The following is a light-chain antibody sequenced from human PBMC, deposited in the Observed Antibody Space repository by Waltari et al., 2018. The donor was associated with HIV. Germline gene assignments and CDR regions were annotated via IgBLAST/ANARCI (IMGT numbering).Light chain of an antibody. Sequence: EIVLTQSPATLSLSPGVRATLSCRASQSVSSYLAWYQQKPGQAPRLLIYDASNRVTGIPARFSGSGSGTDFTLTIRSLEPEDFAVYYCQQRSNWLITFGQGTRLEIK. J-gene: IGKJ5*01. CDR3: QQRSNWLIT. CDR1: QSVSSY. CDR2: DAS. V-gene: IGKV3-11*01.